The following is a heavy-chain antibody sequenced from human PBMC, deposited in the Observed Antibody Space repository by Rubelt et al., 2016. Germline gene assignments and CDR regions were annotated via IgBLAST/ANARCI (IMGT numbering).Heavy chain of an antibody. J-gene: IGHJ3*02. Sequence: QVQLVQSGSELKKPGASVKVSCKATGYNFATYAMNWVRQAPGQGLEWMGWISTYNGNTNYAQKFQGRVSMTTDTSTSTAYMELRSLRSDDTAVYYCARQSLLRARRGDDAFDIWGQGTMVTVSS. V-gene: IGHV1-18*01. CDR2: ISTYNGNT. D-gene: IGHD2-8*02. CDR1: GYNFATYA. CDR3: ARQSLLRARRGDDAFDI.